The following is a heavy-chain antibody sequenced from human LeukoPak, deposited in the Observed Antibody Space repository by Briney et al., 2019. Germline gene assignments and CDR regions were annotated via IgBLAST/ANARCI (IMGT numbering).Heavy chain of an antibody. J-gene: IGHJ5*02. Sequence: GGSLRLSCAASGFTFDHYAMSWVRQAPGKGLEWVSSISSSSSYKHYADSVKGRFTISRDNAKNSLFLQMNSLRAEDTAVYYCASLDIVIVAAAIDDPWGQGTLVTVSS. CDR1: GFTFDHYA. CDR2: ISSSSSYK. D-gene: IGHD2-2*01. CDR3: ASLDIVIVAAAIDDP. V-gene: IGHV3-21*01.